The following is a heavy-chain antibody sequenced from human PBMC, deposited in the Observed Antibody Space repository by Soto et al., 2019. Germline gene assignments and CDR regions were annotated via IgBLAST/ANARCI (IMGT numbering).Heavy chain of an antibody. J-gene: IGHJ4*02. Sequence: SETLSLTCTVSGGSISSSSYYWGWIRQPPGKGLEWIGSIYYSGTTYYNPPLKSRVTISVDTSKNQFSLKLSSVTASETAVYYCARGWGRIFDYWGQGTLVTVSS. V-gene: IGHV4-39*01. CDR3: ARGWGRIFDY. CDR1: GGSISSSSYY. CDR2: IYYSGTT. D-gene: IGHD7-27*01.